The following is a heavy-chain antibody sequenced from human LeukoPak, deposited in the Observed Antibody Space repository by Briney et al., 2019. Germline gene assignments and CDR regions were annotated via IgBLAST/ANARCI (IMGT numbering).Heavy chain of an antibody. J-gene: IGHJ4*02. D-gene: IGHD5-18*01. CDR3: ARDRYSYGFALDC. CDR1: GFTVSNNY. V-gene: IGHV3-66*02. CDR2: VYSGGST. Sequence: GGSMRLSCAASGFTVSNNYMSWVRQAPGKGLEWVSVVYSGGSTYSADSVKGRFTISRDNSKNTLYLQKNSLRAEDSAVYYCARDRYSYGFALDCWGQGTLVTVSS.